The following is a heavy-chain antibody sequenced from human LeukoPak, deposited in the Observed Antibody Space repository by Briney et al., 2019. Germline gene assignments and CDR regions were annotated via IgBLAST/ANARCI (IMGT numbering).Heavy chain of an antibody. V-gene: IGHV3-23*01. CDR2: ISGSGGST. D-gene: IGHD2-2*01. Sequence: GGSLRLSCAASGFTFSSYAMSWVRQAPGKGLEWVSAISGSGGSTYYADSVKGRFTISRDNSKNTLYLQMNSLRAEDTALYYCAKGAYCSSTSCYDYYYYYGMDVWGQGTTVTVSS. CDR3: AKGAYCSSTSCYDYYYYYGMDV. J-gene: IGHJ6*02. CDR1: GFTFSSYA.